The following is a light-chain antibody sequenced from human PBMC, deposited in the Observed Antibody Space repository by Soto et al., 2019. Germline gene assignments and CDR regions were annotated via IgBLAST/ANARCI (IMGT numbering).Light chain of an antibody. J-gene: IGKJ1*01. CDR1: QSVLYSSNNKNY. CDR2: WAS. CDR3: QQYYSTPQT. V-gene: IGKV4-1*01. Sequence: DIVMTQSPDSVAVSLGERATISCKSSQSVLYSSNNKNYLAWYQQKPGQPPKLLIYWASTRESGVPDRFSGSGSGTDFTLTISSLQAEDVAVYYCQQYYSTPQTFGQGTKVDIK.